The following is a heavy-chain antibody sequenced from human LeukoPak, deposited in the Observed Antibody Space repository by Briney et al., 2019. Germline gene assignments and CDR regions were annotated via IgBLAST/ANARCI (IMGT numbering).Heavy chain of an antibody. V-gene: IGHV4-39*07. CDR1: GFTFSSYS. Sequence: GSLRLSCAASGFTFSSYSMNWVRQAPGKGLEWIGSIYYSGSTYYNPSLKSRVTISVDTSKNQFSLKLSSVTAADTAVYYCARVSEITMVRGVIFGNWFDPWGQGTLVTVSS. D-gene: IGHD3-10*01. CDR2: IYYSGST. J-gene: IGHJ5*02. CDR3: ARVSEITMVRGVIFGNWFDP.